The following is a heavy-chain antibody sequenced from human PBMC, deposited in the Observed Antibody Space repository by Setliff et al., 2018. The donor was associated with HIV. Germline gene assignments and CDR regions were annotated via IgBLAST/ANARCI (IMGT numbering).Heavy chain of an antibody. J-gene: IGHJ2*01. Sequence: SETLSLPCVVSGYSISSSSWWGWIRQPPGKGLEWIGWIGYIYKGGSTYYNQSLKSRVTMSEETSKNQFTLKLRSVTAVDTAVYYCARSALWFGEADWYFDLCGRGILVTVSS. CDR1: GYSISSSSW. V-gene: IGHV4-28*01. D-gene: IGHD3-10*01. CDR2: IYKGGST. CDR3: ARSALWFGEADWYFDL.